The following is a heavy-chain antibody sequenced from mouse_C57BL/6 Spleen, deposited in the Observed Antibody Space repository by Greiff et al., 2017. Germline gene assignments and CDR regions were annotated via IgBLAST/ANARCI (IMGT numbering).Heavy chain of an antibody. D-gene: IGHD2-1*01. J-gene: IGHJ4*01. CDR2: IDPSDSYT. CDR3: ARGDLGKSYAMDY. Sequence: QVQLQQSGAELVKPGASVKLSCKASGYTFTSYWMQWVKQRPGQGLEWIGEIDPSDSYTNYNQKFKGKATLTVDTSSSTAYMQLSSLTSEDSAVYYCARGDLGKSYAMDYWGQGTSVTVSS. V-gene: IGHV1-50*01. CDR1: GYTFTSYW.